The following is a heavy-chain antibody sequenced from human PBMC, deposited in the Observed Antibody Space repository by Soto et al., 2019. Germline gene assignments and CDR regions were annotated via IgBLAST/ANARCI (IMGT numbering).Heavy chain of an antibody. CDR3: ARGWGLVFDY. Sequence: SETLSLTCAVYGGSFSGYYWSWIRQPPGKGLEWIGYIYYSGSTNYNPSLKSRVTISVDTSKNQFSLKLSSVTAADTAVYYCARGWGLVFDYWGQGIQVTVSS. V-gene: IGHV4-59*01. D-gene: IGHD2-21*02. CDR1: GGSFSGYY. CDR2: IYYSGST. J-gene: IGHJ4*02.